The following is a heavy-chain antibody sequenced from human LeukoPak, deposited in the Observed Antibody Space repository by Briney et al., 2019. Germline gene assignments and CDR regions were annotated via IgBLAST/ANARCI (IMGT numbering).Heavy chain of an antibody. CDR1: GGSFSGYY. V-gene: IGHV4-34*01. Sequence: PSETLSLTCAVYGGSFSGYYWSWIRQPPGKGLEWIGEINHSGSTNYNPSLKSRVTISVDTSKNQFSLKLSSVTAADTAVYYCARVRGVTGVSYYMDVWGKGTTVTISS. J-gene: IGHJ6*03. CDR2: INHSGST. CDR3: ARVRGVTGVSYYMDV. D-gene: IGHD1-14*01.